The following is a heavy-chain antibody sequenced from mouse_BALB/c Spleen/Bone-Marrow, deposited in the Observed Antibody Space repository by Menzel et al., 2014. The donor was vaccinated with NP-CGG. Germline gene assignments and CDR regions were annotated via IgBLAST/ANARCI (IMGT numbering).Heavy chain of an antibody. CDR2: IDPYSGGT. D-gene: IGHD1-1*01. CDR3: ARRVYYDYYAMDY. V-gene: IGHV1S135*01. Sequence: VQLKDSGPELVKPGASVKVSCKASGYAFTSYNMYWVKQSHGKSLEWIVYIDPYSGGTSYNQKFKGKATLTVDKSSSTAYMHLNSLTSEDSAVYYCARRVYYDYYAMDYWGQGTSVTVSS. CDR1: GYAFTSYN. J-gene: IGHJ4*01.